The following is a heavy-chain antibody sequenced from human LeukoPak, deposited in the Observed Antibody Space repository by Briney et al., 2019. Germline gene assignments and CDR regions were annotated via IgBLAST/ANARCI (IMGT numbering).Heavy chain of an antibody. V-gene: IGHV3-23*01. J-gene: IGHJ5*02. CDR3: ASSPPPTT. CDR2: ISGTGGRT. Sequence: GGSLRLSCAASGFAFSSYAMSWVRQAPGKGLEWVSSISGTGGRTYYADSVKGRFTISRDNSKNTLDLQMNSLRAEDTAVYYCASSPPPTTWGQGTLVTVSS. CDR1: GFAFSSYA.